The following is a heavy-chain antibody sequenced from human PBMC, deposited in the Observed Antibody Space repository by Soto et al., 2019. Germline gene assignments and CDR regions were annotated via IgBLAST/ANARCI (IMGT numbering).Heavy chain of an antibody. CDR3: AKALRPSLTFCDYMAV. V-gene: IGHV3-23*01. CDR1: GFTFGSYA. J-gene: IGHJ6*03. D-gene: IGHD2-2*01. CDR2: LGGNGFNT. Sequence: EVQLLESGGGLVQPGGSLRLSCVVSGFTFGSYAMSWVRQAPEKGPEWVAILGGNGFNTYYADSVKGRFTISGDKSKSTLFLQLHSLRADDTGVYYCAKALRPSLTFCDYMAVWGRGTSVTVSS.